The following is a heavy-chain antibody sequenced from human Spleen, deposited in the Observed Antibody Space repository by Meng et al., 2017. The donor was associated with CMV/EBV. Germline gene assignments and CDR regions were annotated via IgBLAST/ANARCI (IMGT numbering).Heavy chain of an antibody. D-gene: IGHD2-2*02. CDR1: GFTFSSYG. Sequence: GESLKISCAASGFTFSSYGMNWVRRAPGKGLEWVSSVTPSLARSAPYTYYTDSVKGRFTISRDNSKNTLYLQMNSLRAEDTAVYYCARDLSACSSTSCYSYGMDVWGQGTTVTVSS. CDR2: VTPSLARSAPYT. V-gene: IGHV3-23*01. J-gene: IGHJ6*02. CDR3: ARDLSACSSTSCYSYGMDV.